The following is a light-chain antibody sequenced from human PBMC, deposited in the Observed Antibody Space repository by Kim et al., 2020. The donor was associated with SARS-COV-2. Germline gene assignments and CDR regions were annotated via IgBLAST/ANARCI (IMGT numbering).Light chain of an antibody. Sequence: EIVLTQSPGTLSLSPGERATLSCRASQSVSSSYLAWYQQKPDQAPRLLIYGASSRATGIPDRFSGSGSGTDFTLTISRLEPEDFAVYSCQQYGRSPKTFGQGTKVDIK. CDR3: QQYGRSPKT. V-gene: IGKV3-20*01. J-gene: IGKJ1*01. CDR2: GAS. CDR1: QSVSSSY.